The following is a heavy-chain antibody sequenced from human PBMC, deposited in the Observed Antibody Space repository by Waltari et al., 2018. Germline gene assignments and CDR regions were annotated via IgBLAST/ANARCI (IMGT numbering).Heavy chain of an antibody. D-gene: IGHD3-10*01. CDR2: RRFDGSDE. CDR3: AKGRGVQGVIAAHYYYMDV. J-gene: IGHJ6*03. Sequence: QLQLVASGGGVVQPGGSLRLSCAASGFTFSSYGMHWVPQAPGQGLEWVAFRRFDGSDEYYAESVKGRFTISRDNSKNTLFLQMNSLRPEDTAVYHCAKGRGVQGVIAAHYYYMDVWGKGTTVTVSS. V-gene: IGHV3-30*02. CDR1: GFTFSSYG.